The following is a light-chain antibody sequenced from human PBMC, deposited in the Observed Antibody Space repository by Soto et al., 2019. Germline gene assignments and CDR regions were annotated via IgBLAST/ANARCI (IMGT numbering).Light chain of an antibody. CDR1: QSVASN. CDR2: GTS. J-gene: IGKJ5*01. Sequence: EIVMTQPPASLSVSPGESVTLSCRASQSVASNLAWYQQKPGQAPRLLIYGTSTRATGVPARFSGSGSGTDFNLTISRLQAADFAVYHCQHYNNWPITFGQGTRLEIK. V-gene: IGKV3-15*01. CDR3: QHYNNWPIT.